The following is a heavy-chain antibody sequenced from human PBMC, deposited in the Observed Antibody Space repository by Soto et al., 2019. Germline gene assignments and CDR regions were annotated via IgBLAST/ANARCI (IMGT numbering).Heavy chain of an antibody. D-gene: IGHD6-6*01. V-gene: IGHV3-30-3*01. CDR3: AREEYSSSFYYYYGMDV. Sequence: GGSLRLSCAASGFTFSSYAMHWVRQAPGKGLEWVAVISYDGSNKYYADSVKGRFTISRDNSKNTLYLQMNSLRAEDTAVYYCAREEYSSSFYYYYGMDVWGQGTTVTVSS. CDR2: ISYDGSNK. CDR1: GFTFSSYA. J-gene: IGHJ6*02.